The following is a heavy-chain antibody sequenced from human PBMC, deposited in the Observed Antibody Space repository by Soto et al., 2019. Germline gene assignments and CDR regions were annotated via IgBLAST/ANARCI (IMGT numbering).Heavy chain of an antibody. Sequence: LRLSCAASGFTFSNAWMSWVRQAPGEGLEWVGRIKSKSDGGTTDYAAPVKGRFTISREDSKNTLYLQMSRLKTEDTAVYYCTTLSGPSDYFDFWGQGALVTVSS. D-gene: IGHD3-3*01. CDR1: GFTFSNAW. J-gene: IGHJ4*02. V-gene: IGHV3-15*01. CDR2: IKSKSDGGTT. CDR3: TTLSGPSDYFDF.